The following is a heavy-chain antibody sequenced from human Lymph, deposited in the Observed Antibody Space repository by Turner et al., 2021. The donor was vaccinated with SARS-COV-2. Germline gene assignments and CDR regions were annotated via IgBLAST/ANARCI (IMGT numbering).Heavy chain of an antibody. CDR3: AKDGGGYFDY. Sequence: QVQLVESGGGVVQPGRYLRHSCAASGFTFSRYGMHWVRQAPGKGLEWVAVISYDGSNKYYADSVKGRFTISRDNSKNTLYLQMNSLRAEDTAVYYCAKDGGGYFDYWGQGTLVTVSS. CDR1: GFTFSRYG. D-gene: IGHD3-10*01. V-gene: IGHV3-30*18. CDR2: ISYDGSNK. J-gene: IGHJ4*02.